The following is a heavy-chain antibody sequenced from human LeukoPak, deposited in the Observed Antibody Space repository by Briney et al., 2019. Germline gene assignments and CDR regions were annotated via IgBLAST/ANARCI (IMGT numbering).Heavy chain of an antibody. Sequence: ASVKVSCKASGYTFTAYYMHWVRQAPGQRLEWMGWINPNSGGTNYAQKFQGRVTMTGDTSISTAYMELSRLRSDDTAVYYCARDRVVVPAAFDYWGQGTLVTVSS. D-gene: IGHD2-2*01. CDR1: GYTFTAYY. CDR2: INPNSGGT. J-gene: IGHJ4*02. CDR3: ARDRVVVPAAFDY. V-gene: IGHV1-2*02.